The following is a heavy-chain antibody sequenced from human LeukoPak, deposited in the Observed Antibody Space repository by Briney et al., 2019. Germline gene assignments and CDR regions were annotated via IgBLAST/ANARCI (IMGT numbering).Heavy chain of an antibody. CDR1: GDRFSSYS. CDR2: IYPGDSDT. V-gene: IGHV5-51*01. D-gene: IGHD3-22*01. CDR3: VYSSAYRWVDY. J-gene: IGHJ4*02. Sequence: GESLKISCKGSGDRFSSYSLGWVRQMPVKGLEWMGIIYPGDSDTKYSPSFQGQVTSSADKSIGTAYLQWSSLKASDTAIYYYVYSSAYRWVDYWGQGTLVTVSS.